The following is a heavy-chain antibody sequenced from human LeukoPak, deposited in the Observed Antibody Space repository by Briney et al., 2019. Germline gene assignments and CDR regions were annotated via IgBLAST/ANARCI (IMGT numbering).Heavy chain of an antibody. D-gene: IGHD4-23*01. Sequence: ASVKVSCKASGYTFTGYYIHWVRQAPGQGLEWMGWISAYNGNTNYAQKLQGRVTMTTDTSTSTAYMELRSLRSDDTAVYYCARVPVTTVAAPRDYWGQGTLVTVSS. CDR2: ISAYNGNT. CDR3: ARVPVTTVAAPRDY. J-gene: IGHJ4*01. CDR1: GYTFTGYY. V-gene: IGHV1-18*04.